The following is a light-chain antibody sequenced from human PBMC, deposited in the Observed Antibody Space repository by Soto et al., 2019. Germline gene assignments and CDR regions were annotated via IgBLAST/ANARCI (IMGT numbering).Light chain of an antibody. V-gene: IGLV2-14*01. CDR3: SSYTTSAPYV. CDR2: EVT. J-gene: IGLJ1*01. CDR1: NDDIGTYNY. Sequence: QSALTQPPSASGSPGQSLTISCTGTNDDIGTYNYVSWYQQHAGNAPKLILYEVTIRPSGVSNRFSGSKSGNTASLTISGLQAEDEADYHCSSYTTSAPYVFGSGTKLTVL.